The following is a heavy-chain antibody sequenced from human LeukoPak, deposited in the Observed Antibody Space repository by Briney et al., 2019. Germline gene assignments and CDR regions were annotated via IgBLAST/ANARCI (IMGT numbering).Heavy chain of an antibody. CDR1: GYTLIELY. V-gene: IGHV1-24*01. CDR3: ATGSPLEYEYDSRSINHGLDV. D-gene: IGHD3-22*01. CDR2: FDPEDGET. Sequence: ASVKVSCKVSGYTLIELYMHWVRQAPGIGLEWMGGFDPEDGETIYAQKFQGRVTMTEATSTDTAYMELSSLRSEDTAVYYCATGSPLEYEYDSRSINHGLDVWGHGTTVTVSS. J-gene: IGHJ6*02.